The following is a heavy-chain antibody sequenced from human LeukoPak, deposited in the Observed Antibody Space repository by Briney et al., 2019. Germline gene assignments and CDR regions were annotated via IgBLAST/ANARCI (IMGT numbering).Heavy chain of an antibody. CDR1: GASISSYY. V-gene: IGHV4-4*09. Sequence: SETLSLTCTVSGASISSYYWSWIRQPPGKGLEWIGYIYTSGSTNYNPSLKSRVTISVDTSKSQFSLKLSSVTAADTAVHYCARHPHSYYFYYMDVWGKGTTVTVSS. CDR3: ARHPHSYYFYYMDV. J-gene: IGHJ6*03. CDR2: IYTSGST.